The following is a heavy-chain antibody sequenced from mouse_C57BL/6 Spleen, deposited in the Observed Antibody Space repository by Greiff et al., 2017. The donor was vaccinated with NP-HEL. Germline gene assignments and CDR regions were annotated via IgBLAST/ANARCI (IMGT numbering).Heavy chain of an antibody. CDR3: AREGGLLSDY. Sequence: QVQLQQPGAELVRPGSSVKLSCKASGYTFTSYWMHWVKQRPIQGLEWIGNIDPSDSETHYNQKFKDKATLTVDKSSSTAYMQLSSQTSEDSAVYYCAREGGLLSDYWGQGTTLTVSS. CDR1: GYTFTSYW. J-gene: IGHJ2*01. V-gene: IGHV1-52*01. D-gene: IGHD2-3*01. CDR2: IDPSDSET.